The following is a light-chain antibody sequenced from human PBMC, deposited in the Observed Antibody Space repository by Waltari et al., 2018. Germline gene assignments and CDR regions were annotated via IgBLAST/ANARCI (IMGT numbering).Light chain of an antibody. CDR1: NIGAKS. V-gene: IGLV3-21*04. CDR2: FDS. CDR3: QVWDTGADHLVV. Sequence: SYVLTQPPSVSVAPGKTASITCGGNNIGAKSVNWYQQKPGQAPILLIYFDSDRPSGIPDRFSGSNSGHTATLTISRVEAGDEAAYYCQVWDTGADHLVVFGGGTNLTVV. J-gene: IGLJ2*01.